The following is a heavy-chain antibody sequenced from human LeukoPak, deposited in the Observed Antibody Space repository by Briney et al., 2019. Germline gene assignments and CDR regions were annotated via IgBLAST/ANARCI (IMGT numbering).Heavy chain of an antibody. J-gene: IGHJ4*02. Sequence: QAGGSLRLSCAASEFTFSTYPMTWVPQAPGKGLEWVSDISESGGTTYYADSVKGRFTVSRDNSRNTLYLQMNSLRAEDTAVYYCANLRSQGACTTMGAYYFDSWGQGTLVTVSS. V-gene: IGHV3-23*01. CDR1: EFTFSTYP. CDR3: ANLRSQGACTTMGAYYFDS. CDR2: ISESGGTT. D-gene: IGHD5-18*01.